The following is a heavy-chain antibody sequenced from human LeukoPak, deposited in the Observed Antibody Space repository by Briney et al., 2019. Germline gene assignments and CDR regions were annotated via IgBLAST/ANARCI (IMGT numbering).Heavy chain of an antibody. CDR2: IYHSGST. V-gene: IGHV4-39*07. Sequence: SETLSLTCTFSGGSISSGSYYWGWIRQPPGKGLEWIGEIYHSGSTNYNPSLKSRVTISVDKSKNQFSLKLSSVTAADTAVYYCARGLTGGKGGNWFDPWGQGTLVTVSS. D-gene: IGHD7-27*01. CDR1: GGSISSGSYY. J-gene: IGHJ5*02. CDR3: ARGLTGGKGGNWFDP.